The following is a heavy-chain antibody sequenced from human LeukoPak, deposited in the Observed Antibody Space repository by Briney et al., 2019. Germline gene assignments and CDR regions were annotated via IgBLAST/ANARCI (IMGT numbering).Heavy chain of an antibody. D-gene: IGHD2-2*03. CDR2: ISYDGSNK. CDR3: AKDVGYCSSTSCTWVDY. V-gene: IGHV3-30*18. J-gene: IGHJ4*02. Sequence: GGSLRLSCAAFGFTSSSYGMHWVRQAPGKGLEWVAVISYDGSNKYYADSVKGRFTISRDNSKNTLYLQMNSPRAEDTAVYYCAKDVGYCSSTSCTWVDYWGQGTLVTVSS. CDR1: GFTSSSYG.